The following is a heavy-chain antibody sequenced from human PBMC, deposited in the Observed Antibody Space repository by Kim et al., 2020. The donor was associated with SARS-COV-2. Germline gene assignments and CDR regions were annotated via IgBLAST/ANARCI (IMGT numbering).Heavy chain of an antibody. CDR3: AKGGLTNNIILDY. Sequence: YPGSLEGRFTISRDDSRNTLYLQMSSLRVEDTALYYCAKGGLTNNIILDYWGQGTLVTVSS. V-gene: IGHV3-23*01. D-gene: IGHD2-8*01. J-gene: IGHJ4*02.